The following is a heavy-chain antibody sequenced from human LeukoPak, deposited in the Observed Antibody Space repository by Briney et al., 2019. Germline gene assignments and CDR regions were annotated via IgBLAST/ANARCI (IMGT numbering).Heavy chain of an antibody. D-gene: IGHD3-16*01. J-gene: IGHJ6*03. CDR2: INSDGSST. Sequence: GGSLRLPCAASGFTFSSYWMHWVRQAPGKGLVWVSRINSDGSSTSYADSVKGRFTISRDNSKNTLYLQMNSLRAEDTAVYYCAKVSRRLNVLGYMDVWGKGTTVTISS. CDR1: GFTFSSYW. V-gene: IGHV3-74*01. CDR3: AKVSRRLNVLGYMDV.